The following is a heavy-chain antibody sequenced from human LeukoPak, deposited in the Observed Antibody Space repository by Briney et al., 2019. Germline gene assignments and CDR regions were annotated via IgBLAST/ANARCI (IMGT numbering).Heavy chain of an antibody. CDR1: GFNFNTYT. Sequence: GGSLRLSCAASGFNFNTYTMNWVRQAPGKGLEWVANIKQDGSEKYYVDSVKGRFTISRDNAKNSLYLQMNSLRAEDTAVYYCARGGYSGYDDYYFDYWGQGTLVTVSS. CDR3: ARGGYSGYDDYYFDY. V-gene: IGHV3-7*01. D-gene: IGHD5-12*01. CDR2: IKQDGSEK. J-gene: IGHJ4*02.